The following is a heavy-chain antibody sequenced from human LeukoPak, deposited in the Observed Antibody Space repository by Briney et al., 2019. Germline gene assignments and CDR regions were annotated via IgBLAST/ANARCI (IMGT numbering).Heavy chain of an antibody. D-gene: IGHD5-24*01. CDR1: GGSISSYY. Sequence: SETLSLTCTVSGGSISSYYWTWIRQPPGNGLEWIGYIYYSGSTNYNPSLKSRVTISVDTSKNQFSLKLSSVTAADTAVYYCARRRDGYNNYFDYWGQGTLVPVSS. CDR3: ARRRDGYNNYFDY. J-gene: IGHJ4*02. V-gene: IGHV4-59*08. CDR2: IYYSGST.